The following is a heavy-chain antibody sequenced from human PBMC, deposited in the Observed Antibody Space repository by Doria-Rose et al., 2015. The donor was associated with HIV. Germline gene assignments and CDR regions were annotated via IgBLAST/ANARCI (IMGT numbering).Heavy chain of an antibody. D-gene: IGHD6-13*01. V-gene: IGHV2-26*01. CDR2: IFSDDER. CDR1: GVSLSSPGMG. Sequence: QITLKESGPVLVKPTETLTLACTVSGVSLSSPGMGVSWIRQPPGNALEWVANIFSDDERSYKTSLQSRLTMSRGTSKSQVVLTMTDMDHVDTATYYCARIKSSRWYHKYYFDFWGQGTLVIVSA. CDR3: ARIKSSRWYHKYYFDF. J-gene: IGHJ4*02.